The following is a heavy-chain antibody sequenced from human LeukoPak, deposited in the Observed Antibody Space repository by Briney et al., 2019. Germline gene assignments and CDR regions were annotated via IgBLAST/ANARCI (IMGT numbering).Heavy chain of an antibody. CDR2: MYSGGAT. J-gene: IGHJ4*02. CDR1: GFTVSSTY. V-gene: IGHV3-53*05. Sequence: PGGSLRLSCAASGFTVSSTYMNWVRQAPGKGLEWVAVMYSGGATHYADSVKGRFTISRDNSKNTLYLRMSSLRAEDTAVYYCVKAGITAAGAFDYWGQGTLVTVSS. CDR3: VKAGITAAGAFDY. D-gene: IGHD6-13*01.